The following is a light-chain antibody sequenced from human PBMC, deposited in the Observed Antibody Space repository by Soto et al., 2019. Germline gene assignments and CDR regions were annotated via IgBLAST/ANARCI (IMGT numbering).Light chain of an antibody. CDR1: SSNIGAGYD. CDR3: QSYDSSLSGYV. Sequence: QSVLTQPPSVSGAPGQRVTISCTGSSSNIGAGYDVHWYQQLPGTAPKLLIYGNSNRPSGVPDRFSGSKSGTSASLAITGLQAEDEAYYYCQSYDSSLSGYVFGTGTKVTLL. J-gene: IGLJ1*01. CDR2: GNS. V-gene: IGLV1-40*01.